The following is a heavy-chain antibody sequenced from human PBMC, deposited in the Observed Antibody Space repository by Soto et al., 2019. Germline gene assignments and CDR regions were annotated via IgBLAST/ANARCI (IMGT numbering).Heavy chain of an antibody. D-gene: IGHD2-21*01. V-gene: IGHV3-11*01. CDR1: GFTFSDYY. CDR2: ISSSGTTI. Sequence: QVQLVESGGGLVKPGGSLRLSCAASGFTFSDYYMNWIRQAPGRGLEWVSYISSSGTTIYYADSVKGRFTISRDNAKNSLFLQMNSLRAEDTALYYCARGHSIFYGMDVWGQGTTVTVSS. J-gene: IGHJ6*02. CDR3: ARGHSIFYGMDV.